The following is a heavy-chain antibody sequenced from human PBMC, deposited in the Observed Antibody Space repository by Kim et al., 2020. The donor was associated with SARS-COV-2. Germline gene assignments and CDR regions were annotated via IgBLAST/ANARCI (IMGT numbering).Heavy chain of an antibody. Sequence: SVKCRFTISRDNSKNTLYLPMNSLRAEDTAVYYCARDMAAAAAGTDAFDIWGQGTMVTVSS. J-gene: IGHJ3*02. D-gene: IGHD6-13*01. CDR3: ARDMAAAAAGTDAFDI. V-gene: IGHV3-53*01.